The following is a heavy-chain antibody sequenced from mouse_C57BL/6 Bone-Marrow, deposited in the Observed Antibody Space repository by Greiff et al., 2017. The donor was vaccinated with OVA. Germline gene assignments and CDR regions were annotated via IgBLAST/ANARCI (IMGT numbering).Heavy chain of an antibody. D-gene: IGHD2-3*01. V-gene: IGHV1-69*01. CDR1: GYPFTSYW. J-gene: IGHJ1*03. CDR3: ARWGYYADFDV. CDR2: IDPSDSYP. Sequence: QVQLKQPGAELVMPGASVKLSCKASGYPFTSYWMHWVKQRPGQGLEWIGEIDPSDSYPNSNQKFKGKSTLTVDTSSSTAYMQLSSLRSEYSAVYFVARWGYYADFDVWGTGTTVTVSS.